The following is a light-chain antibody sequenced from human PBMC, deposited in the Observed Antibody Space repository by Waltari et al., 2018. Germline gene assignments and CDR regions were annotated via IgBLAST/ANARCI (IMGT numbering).Light chain of an antibody. J-gene: IGLJ3*02. CDR3: SSYTNNAIPGV. CDR1: ASDVGGYHY. V-gene: IGLV2-14*03. Sequence: QSALTQPASVSGSPGQSISISCTGTASDVGGYHYVSWYQQYPGKAPKLIIYEVSNRPSGVSFRFSGSKSANTASLTISGLQPEDEADYYCSSYTNNAIPGVFGGGTKVTVL. CDR2: EVS.